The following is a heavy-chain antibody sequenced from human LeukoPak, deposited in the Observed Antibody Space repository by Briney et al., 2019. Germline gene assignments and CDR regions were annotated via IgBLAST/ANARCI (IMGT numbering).Heavy chain of an antibody. V-gene: IGHV4-30-4*01. D-gene: IGHD1-26*01. CDR2: IYYSGST. J-gene: IGHJ6*02. CDR3: ARDLGPVGATVYYGMDV. CDR1: GGSISSGDYY. Sequence: PSETLSLTCTVSGGSISSGDYYWSWIRQPPGKGLEWIGYIYYSGSTYYNPSLKSRVTISVDTSKNQFSLKLTSVTAADTAVYYCARDLGPVGATVYYGMDVWGQGTTVTVSS.